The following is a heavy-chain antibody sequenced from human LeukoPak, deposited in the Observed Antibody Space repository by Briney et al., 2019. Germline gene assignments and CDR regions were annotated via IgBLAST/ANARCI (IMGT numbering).Heavy chain of an antibody. CDR3: ARSKDIRMGSKRGIEMDY. CDR2: IYTTGST. Sequence: PSETLSLTCTVSGASISSGSYFWSWIRQPAGKGLEWIGRIYTTGSTNYNPSLKSRVTISVDTSKNQFSLKLSSVTAADTAVYYCARSKDIRMGSKRGIEMDYWGQGTLVTVSS. V-gene: IGHV4-61*02. J-gene: IGHJ4*02. D-gene: IGHD5-24*01. CDR1: GASISSGSYF.